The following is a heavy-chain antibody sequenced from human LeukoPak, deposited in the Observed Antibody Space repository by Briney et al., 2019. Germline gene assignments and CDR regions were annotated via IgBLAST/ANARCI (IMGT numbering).Heavy chain of an antibody. CDR2: ISAYNGNT. D-gene: IGHD5-24*01. CDR3: ARTGRLQSDPFDS. V-gene: IGHV1-18*01. J-gene: IGHJ4*02. CDR1: GYTFSNYG. Sequence: WASVKVSCKASGYTFSNYGFSWVRQAPGQGLEWMGWISAYNGNTNYAQKLQGRVTMTTDTSTTTAYMELRSLISADTAVYYCARTGRLQSDPFDSWGQGTLVTVSS.